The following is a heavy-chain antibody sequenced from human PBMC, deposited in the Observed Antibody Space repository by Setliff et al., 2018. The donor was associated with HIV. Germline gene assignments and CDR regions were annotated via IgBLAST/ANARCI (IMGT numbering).Heavy chain of an antibody. Sequence: ASVKVSCKASGYAFTSYDISWVRQAPGQGLEWMGWMSTYNGNTNYAQKVQGRVTMTTDTSTSTAYMELRSLRSDDTAVYYCARNFGLSPSGKYYYYYGVDIWGQGTTVTVSS. J-gene: IGHJ6*02. CDR2: MSTYNGNT. CDR1: GYAFTSYD. D-gene: IGHD3-10*01. V-gene: IGHV1-18*01. CDR3: ARNFGLSPSGKYYYYYGVDI.